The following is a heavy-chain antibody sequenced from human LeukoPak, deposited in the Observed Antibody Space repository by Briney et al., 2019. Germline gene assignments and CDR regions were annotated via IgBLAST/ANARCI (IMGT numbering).Heavy chain of an antibody. V-gene: IGHV3-7*01. CDR1: GFTFSSYW. Sequence: GGSLRLSCAASGFTFSSYWMSWVRQAPGKGLEWVANIKQDGSEKYYADSVKGRFTISRDNAKNSLYLQMNSLRAEDTAVYYCARAYCSSTSCFYLHFDYWGQGTLVTVSS. CDR2: IKQDGSEK. J-gene: IGHJ4*02. D-gene: IGHD2-2*01. CDR3: ARAYCSSTSCFYLHFDY.